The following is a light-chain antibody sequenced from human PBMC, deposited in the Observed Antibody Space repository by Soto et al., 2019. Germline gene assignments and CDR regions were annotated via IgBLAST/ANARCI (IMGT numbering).Light chain of an antibody. J-gene: IGLJ3*02. CDR3: ISYTSSSTLGM. Sequence: QSALTQPASVSGSPGQSITISCTGTSSDVGGYNYVSWYQHHPGKAPKLMIYDVINRPSGVSNRFSGSKSGNTASLTISGLQAEDEADYYCISYTSSSTLGMFGGGTKLTVL. CDR2: DVI. V-gene: IGLV2-14*01. CDR1: SSDVGGYNY.